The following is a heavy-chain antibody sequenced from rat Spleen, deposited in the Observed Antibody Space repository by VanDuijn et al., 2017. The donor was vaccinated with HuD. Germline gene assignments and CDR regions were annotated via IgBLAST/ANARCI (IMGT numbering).Heavy chain of an antibody. CDR3: ARRPTTNYGPFDY. CDR2: ISNTGGTT. Sequence: EVQLVESGGGLVQPGRSLKLSCETSGFTFENYWMTWIRQAPGKGLEWVASISNTGGTTNYPDSVRGRFTISRDNAKSTLYLQMDSLRSEDTATYYCARRPTTNYGPFDYWGQGVMVTVSS. V-gene: IGHV5-31*01. D-gene: IGHD1-11*01. CDR1: GFTFENYW. J-gene: IGHJ2*01.